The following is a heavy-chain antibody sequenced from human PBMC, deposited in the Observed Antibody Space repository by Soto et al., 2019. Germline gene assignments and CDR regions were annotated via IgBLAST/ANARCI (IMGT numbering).Heavy chain of an antibody. Sequence: ASVKVSCKASGYTFTSYAMHWVRQAPGQRLEWMGWINAGNGNTKYSQKFQGRVTITRDTSASTAYMELSSLRSEDTAVYYCARSGKVCSGGSCYLSHNWFDPWGQGTLVTVS. J-gene: IGHJ5*02. D-gene: IGHD2-15*01. CDR2: INAGNGNT. CDR3: ARSGKVCSGGSCYLSHNWFDP. V-gene: IGHV1-3*01. CDR1: GYTFTSYA.